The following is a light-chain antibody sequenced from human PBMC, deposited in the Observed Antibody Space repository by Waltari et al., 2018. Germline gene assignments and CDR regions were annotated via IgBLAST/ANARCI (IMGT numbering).Light chain of an antibody. V-gene: IGLV2-14*01. CDR1: RRNIGVST. CDR2: DVT. Sequence: QSPLGPPPSVSGPLGRPPPIPSPETRRNIGVSTFAPGSQQHPGKAPKLMIYDVTRRPSGVSSRFSGSKTGSMASLRISGLQAEDEAHYYCSTSYTKTCSLDVVFGGGTKVTVL. J-gene: IGLJ2*01. CDR3: STSYTKTCSLDVV.